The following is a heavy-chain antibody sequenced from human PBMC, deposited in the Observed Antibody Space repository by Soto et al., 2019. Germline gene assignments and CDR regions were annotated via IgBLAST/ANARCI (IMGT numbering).Heavy chain of an antibody. J-gene: IGHJ5*02. CDR1: GFTFSSYA. V-gene: IGHV3-23*01. Sequence: GGSLRLSCAASGFTFSSYAMSWVRQAPGKGLDWVSAISASGDSIYFAHSVRGRFTISRDNSQNTVYLQMNSLRAEDTAVYYCAKLPEIGIFGRVERVWFDPWGQGTLVTVSS. CDR3: AKLPEIGIFGRVERVWFDP. CDR2: ISASGDSI. D-gene: IGHD1-1*01.